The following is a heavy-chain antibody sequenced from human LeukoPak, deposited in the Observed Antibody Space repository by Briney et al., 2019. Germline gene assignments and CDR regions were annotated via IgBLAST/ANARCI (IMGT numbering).Heavy chain of an antibody. CDR1: GFTFSSYG. J-gene: IGHJ5*02. V-gene: IGHV3-30*18. Sequence: GGSLRLSCAASGFTFSSYGMHCVRQAPGKGLEWVAVISYHGSNKYYADSVKGRFTISRDNSKNTLYLQMNSLRAEDTAVYYCGKYSDYGDYLDWFDPWGQGTLVTVSS. CDR3: GKYSDYGDYLDWFDP. CDR2: ISYHGSNK. D-gene: IGHD4-17*01.